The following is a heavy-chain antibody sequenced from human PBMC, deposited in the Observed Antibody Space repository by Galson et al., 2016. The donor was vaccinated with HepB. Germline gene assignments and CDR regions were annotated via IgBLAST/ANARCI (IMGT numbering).Heavy chain of an antibody. CDR3: ARGRDGGNYEDY. Sequence: SLRLSCAASGFTFDNYWMCWVRQAPGKGLEWVANIKQDGSEKYYVDSVKGRFTISRDNAKNSLYLQMNSLRAGDTAEYYCARGRDGGNYEDYWGQGTLVTVSS. D-gene: IGHD4-23*01. CDR2: IKQDGSEK. CDR1: GFTFDNYW. V-gene: IGHV3-7*01. J-gene: IGHJ4*02.